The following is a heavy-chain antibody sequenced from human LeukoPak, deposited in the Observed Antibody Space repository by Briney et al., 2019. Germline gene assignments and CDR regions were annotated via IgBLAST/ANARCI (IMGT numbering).Heavy chain of an antibody. J-gene: IGHJ4*02. CDR3: AREGSGVAGHFDY. D-gene: IGHD6-19*01. CDR1: GFTFSSYW. Sequence: GGSLRLSCAASGFTFSSYWMHWVRQAPGKGLVWVSRINSDGSSTSYADSVKGRFTISRDNAKNSLYLQMNSLRAEDTAVYYCAREGSGVAGHFDYWGQGTLVTVSS. CDR2: INSDGSST. V-gene: IGHV3-74*01.